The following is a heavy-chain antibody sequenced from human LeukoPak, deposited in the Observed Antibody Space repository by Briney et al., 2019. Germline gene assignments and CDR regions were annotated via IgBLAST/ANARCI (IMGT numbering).Heavy chain of an antibody. D-gene: IGHD2-2*01. CDR2: IYPGDSDT. Sequence: GESLKTSCKGSGYSFTSYWIGWVRQMPGKGLEWMGIIYPGDSDTRFSTSFQAQVTISADKSISTAYLQWSSLKASDTAMYYCARGIYCSSTSCPLGYWGQGTLITVSS. CDR1: GYSFTSYW. J-gene: IGHJ4*02. CDR3: ARGIYCSSTSCPLGY. V-gene: IGHV5-51*01.